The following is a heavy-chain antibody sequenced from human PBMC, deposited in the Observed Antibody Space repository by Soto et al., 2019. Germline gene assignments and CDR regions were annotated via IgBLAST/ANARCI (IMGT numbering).Heavy chain of an antibody. CDR1: GFTFNSYA. CDR3: AKAGIDRFTTAMGRMNHFDD. D-gene: IGHD3-22*01. Sequence: GGSLRLSCAASGFTFNSYAMSWVRQAPGKGLEWVSSISGSGGTTFFADSVRGRFTISRDNSKNTLYLQMNSLRAEDTAVYFCAKAGIDRFTTAMGRMNHFDDWGQGTLVTVSS. CDR2: ISGSGGTT. V-gene: IGHV3-23*01. J-gene: IGHJ4*02.